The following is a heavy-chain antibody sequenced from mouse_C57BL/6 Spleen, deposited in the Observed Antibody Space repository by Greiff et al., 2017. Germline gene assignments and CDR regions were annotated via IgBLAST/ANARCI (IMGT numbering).Heavy chain of an antibody. CDR2: IDPNSGGT. CDR1: GYTFTSYW. V-gene: IGHV1-72*01. J-gene: IGHJ2*01. Sequence: VQLQQPGAELVKPGASVKLSCKASGYTFTSYWMHWVKQRPGRGLEWIGRIDPNSGGTKYNEKFKSKATLTVDKPSSTAYIQLSSLTSEDSAVYYCARGRVYYDDDEYYCDYGGQGTTLTVSS. D-gene: IGHD2-4*01. CDR3: ARGRVYYDDDEYYCDY.